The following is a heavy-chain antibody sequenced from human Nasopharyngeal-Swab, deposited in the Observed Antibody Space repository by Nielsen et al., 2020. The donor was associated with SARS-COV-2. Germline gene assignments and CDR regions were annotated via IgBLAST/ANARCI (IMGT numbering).Heavy chain of an antibody. CDR3: SREEYYGYYRFDY. D-gene: IGHD4-17*01. V-gene: IGHV1-46*01. J-gene: IGHJ4*02. CDR1: GYTFTSYY. Sequence: ASVKVSCKASGYTFTSYYMHWVRQAPGQGLEWMGILNPSGGSTSYAQKFQGRVTMTRDTSTSTVYMELSSLRSEDTAVSYCSREEYYGYYRFDYWGQETLVTVSS. CDR2: LNPSGGST.